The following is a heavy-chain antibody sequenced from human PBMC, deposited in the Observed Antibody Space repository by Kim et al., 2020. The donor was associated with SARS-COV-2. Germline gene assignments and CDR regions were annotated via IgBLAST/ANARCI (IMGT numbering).Heavy chain of an antibody. V-gene: IGHV3-30*02. D-gene: IGHD3-10*01. J-gene: IGHJ4*02. CDR3: AKDFVVRGVKGIDY. Sequence: ADSVKGRFPIARDNSKNPLYRQMNSLRAEDTAVYYCAKDFVVRGVKGIDYWGQGTLVTVSS.